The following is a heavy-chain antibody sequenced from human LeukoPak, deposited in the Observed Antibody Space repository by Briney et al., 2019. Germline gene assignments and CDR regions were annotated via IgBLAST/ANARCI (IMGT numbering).Heavy chain of an antibody. V-gene: IGHV1-69*06. CDR1: GGTFSSYA. CDR2: IIPIFGTA. J-gene: IGHJ6*03. Sequence: SVKVSCKASGGTFSSYAISWVRQAPGQGLEWMGGIIPIFGTANYAQKFQGRVTITADKSTSTAYMELSSLRSEDTAVYYCARAHSYGPSAHMDVWGKGTTVTVSS. CDR3: ARAHSYGPSAHMDV. D-gene: IGHD5-18*01.